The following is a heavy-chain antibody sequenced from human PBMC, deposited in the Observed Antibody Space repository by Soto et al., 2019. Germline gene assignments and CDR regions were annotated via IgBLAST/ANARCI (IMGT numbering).Heavy chain of an antibody. CDR1: GFTFSSYW. Sequence: PGGSLRLSCAASGFTFSSYWMHWVRQAPGKGLVWVSRINSDGSATNYADSVKGRFTISRDNAKNTLYLQMNSLRAEDTAAYYCARASPYYYDSSGEFDYWGQGTLVTVSS. CDR2: INSDGSAT. D-gene: IGHD3-22*01. J-gene: IGHJ4*02. V-gene: IGHV3-74*01. CDR3: ARASPYYYDSSGEFDY.